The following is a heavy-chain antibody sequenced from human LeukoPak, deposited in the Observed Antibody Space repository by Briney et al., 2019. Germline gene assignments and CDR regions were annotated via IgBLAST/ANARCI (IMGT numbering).Heavy chain of an antibody. D-gene: IGHD6-13*01. J-gene: IGHJ4*02. CDR3: AKDRSPYSSSWYPFDY. CDR1: GFTFSSYA. CDR2: MSGSGGST. Sequence: GGSLRLSCAASGFTFSSYAMSWVRQAPGKGVEGVSAMSGSGGSTYYADSVKGRFTISRDNSKNTLYLQMNSLRAEDTAVYYCAKDRSPYSSSWYPFDYWGQGTLVTVSS. V-gene: IGHV3-23*01.